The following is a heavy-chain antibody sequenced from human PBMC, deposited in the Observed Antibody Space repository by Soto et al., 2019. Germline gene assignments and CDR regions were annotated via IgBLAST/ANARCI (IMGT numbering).Heavy chain of an antibody. D-gene: IGHD3-16*01. CDR2: IYYSGST. V-gene: IGHV4-31*03. CDR1: GGSISSGGYY. J-gene: IGHJ4*02. Sequence: SETLSLTCTVSGGSISSGGYYWSWIRQHPGKGLEWIGYIYYSGSTYYNPSLKSRVTISVDTSKNQFSLKLSSVTAADTAVYYCARERISGGGVNYWGQGTLVTVSS. CDR3: ARERISGGGVNY.